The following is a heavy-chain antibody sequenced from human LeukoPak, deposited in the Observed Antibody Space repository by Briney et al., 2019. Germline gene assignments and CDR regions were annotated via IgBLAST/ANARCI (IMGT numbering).Heavy chain of an antibody. V-gene: IGHV1-2*06. CDR3: ARDGGSWHHPFYYFGY. CDR1: GYTFTGYY. CDR2: VNPNNGGT. J-gene: IGHJ4*02. Sequence: ASVKVSCKASGYTFTGYYIHWVRQAPGQGLEWMGRVNPNNGGTNYAQKFQGRVTMTRDTSISTAYMELSRLRSDDTAVYYCARDGGSWHHPFYYFGYWGQGTLVTVSS. D-gene: IGHD2-15*01.